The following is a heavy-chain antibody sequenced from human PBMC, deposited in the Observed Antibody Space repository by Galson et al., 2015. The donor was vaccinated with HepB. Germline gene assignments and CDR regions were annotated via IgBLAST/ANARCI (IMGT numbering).Heavy chain of an antibody. V-gene: IGHV1-3*01. J-gene: IGHJ4*02. CDR2: INADNGNT. Sequence: VKVSCKASGYPFRNYVIHWVRQAPGQRLEWMGWINADNGNTRYSENFQDRVAITRSTFASTAYMELSSLRSEDRAVYYCARGGDYIDYWGQGTLVTVSS. CDR3: ARGGDYIDY. CDR1: GYPFRNYV. D-gene: IGHD2-21*01.